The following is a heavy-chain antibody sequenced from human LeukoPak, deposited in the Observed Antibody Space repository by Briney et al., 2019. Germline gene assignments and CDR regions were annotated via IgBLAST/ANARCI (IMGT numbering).Heavy chain of an antibody. D-gene: IGHD2-15*01. J-gene: IGHJ4*02. CDR2: MNPNSGNT. CDR1: GYTFTSYD. Sequence: GASVKVSCKASGYTFTSYDINWVRQATGQGLEWMGWMNPNSGNTGYAQKFQGRVTMTRNTSISTAYMELSSLRSEGTAVYYCARAGGYCGRISCPYYFDYWGQGSLVAVSS. CDR3: ARAGGYCGRISCPYYFDY. V-gene: IGHV1-8*01.